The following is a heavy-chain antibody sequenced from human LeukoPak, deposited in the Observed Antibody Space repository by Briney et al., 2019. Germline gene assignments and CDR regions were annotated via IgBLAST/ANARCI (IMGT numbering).Heavy chain of an antibody. CDR1: GFTFSSYA. D-gene: IGHD2-21*01. CDR2: VSSSSGTI. Sequence: PGGPLRLSCSASGFTFSSYAMNWVRQAPGKGLEWVSYVSSSSGTIYYADSVKGRFTISRDNAKNSLYLQMNSLRAEDTAVYYCARALWPYYFDYWGQGTLVTVSS. V-gene: IGHV3-48*01. J-gene: IGHJ4*02. CDR3: ARALWPYYFDY.